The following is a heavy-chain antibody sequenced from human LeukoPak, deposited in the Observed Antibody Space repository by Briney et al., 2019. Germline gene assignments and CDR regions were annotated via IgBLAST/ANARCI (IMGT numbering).Heavy chain of an antibody. J-gene: IGHJ3*02. D-gene: IGHD5-24*01. CDR3: AGDEGWTFDI. Sequence: GWSLRLSCAASGFSFSTHWMSWFRQAPGKGLEWVALIKQDGSVIHYVDSVKGRFTISRDNAKNSLSLQMNSLRADDTAVYYCAGDEGWTFDIWGQGTKVTVSS. CDR1: GFSFSTHW. CDR2: IKQDGSVI. V-gene: IGHV3-7*01.